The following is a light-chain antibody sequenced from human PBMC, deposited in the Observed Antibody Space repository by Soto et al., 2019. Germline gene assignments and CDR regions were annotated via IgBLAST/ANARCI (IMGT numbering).Light chain of an antibody. CDR3: HHSRSTPYT. Sequence: DIQMTQSPSSLSASVGDRVIITCRARHNIANSLNWYQQKPGKAPKPLIYAASSLKSGVPSRFSGSGSGTEFTLTISSLEPEDFATYAGHHSRSTPYTFGQGTKLEIK. V-gene: IGKV1-39*01. J-gene: IGKJ2*01. CDR1: HNIANS. CDR2: AAS.